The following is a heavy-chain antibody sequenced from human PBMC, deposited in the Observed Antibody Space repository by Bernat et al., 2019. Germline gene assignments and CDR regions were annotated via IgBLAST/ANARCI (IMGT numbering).Heavy chain of an antibody. D-gene: IGHD2-15*01. CDR1: GGSFSGYY. J-gene: IGHJ4*02. Sequence: QVQLQQWGAGLLKPSETLSLTCAVYGGSFSGYYWSWIRQPPGKGLEWIGEINHSGSTNYNPSLKSRVTISVDTSKNQFSLKLSSVTAADTAVYYCARGGGYCSGGSCYWFQYVAFDYWGQGTLVTVSS. CDR3: ARGGGYCSGGSCYWFQYVAFDY. CDR2: INHSGST. V-gene: IGHV4-34*01.